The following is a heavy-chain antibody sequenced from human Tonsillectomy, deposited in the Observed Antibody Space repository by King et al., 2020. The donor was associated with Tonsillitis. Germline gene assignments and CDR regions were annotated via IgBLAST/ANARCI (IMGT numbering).Heavy chain of an antibody. Sequence: VQLVESGGGLVQPGGSLRLSCIVSGFSLSRYAMDWVRQAPGKGLEWVARISGTGASTYYTDSVEGRFAVSRDTANNTGFLQMKSLRAEDPAVYYCVKNPYSRGWGGAVEIWGQGTTVTVSS. D-gene: IGHD3-22*01. CDR1: GFSLSRYA. CDR3: VKNPYSRGWGGAVEI. CDR2: ISGTGAST. J-gene: IGHJ6*02. V-gene: IGHV3-23*04.